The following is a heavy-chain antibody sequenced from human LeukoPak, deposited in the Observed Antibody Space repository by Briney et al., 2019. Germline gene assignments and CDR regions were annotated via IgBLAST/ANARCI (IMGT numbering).Heavy chain of an antibody. CDR3: AKDQQGGAGSGRFDY. D-gene: IGHD3-10*01. J-gene: IGHJ4*02. CDR2: ISFDGAYR. V-gene: IGHV3-30*19. CDR1: GFTFSSYG. Sequence: GGSLRLSCAASGFTFSSYGMHWVRQSPGKGLEWLAIISFDGAYRYYADSVKGRFTISRDISKNTFYLQMSSLTAGDAALYYCAKDQQGGAGSGRFDYWGQGTLVTVSS.